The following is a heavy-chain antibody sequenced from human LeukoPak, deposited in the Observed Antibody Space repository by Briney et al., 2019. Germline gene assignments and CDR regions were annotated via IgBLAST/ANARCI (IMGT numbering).Heavy chain of an antibody. Sequence: PGGSLRLSCAASGFTFSNYAMSWVRQAPGKGLEWVSAISGNGDITYYADSVKGRFTISRDNSKNTLYLQMNSLRAEDTAVYYCAREGKENGDYGTFDYWGQGTLVTVSS. CDR1: GFTFSNYA. D-gene: IGHD4-17*01. CDR2: ISGNGDIT. CDR3: AREGKENGDYGTFDY. J-gene: IGHJ4*02. V-gene: IGHV3-23*01.